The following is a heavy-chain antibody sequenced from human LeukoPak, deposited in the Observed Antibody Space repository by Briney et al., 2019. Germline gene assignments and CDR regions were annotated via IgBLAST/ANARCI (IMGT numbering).Heavy chain of an antibody. CDR2: INHSGST. J-gene: IGHJ4*02. CDR3: ARGRGYCSGGSCYWDY. CDR1: GGSFSGYY. V-gene: IGHV4-34*01. D-gene: IGHD2-15*01. Sequence: PSETLPLTCAVYGGSFSGYYWSWIRQPPGKGLEWIGEINHSGSTNYNPSLKSRVTISVDTSKNQFSLKLSSVTAADTAVYYCARGRGYCSGGSCYWDYWGQGTLVTVSS.